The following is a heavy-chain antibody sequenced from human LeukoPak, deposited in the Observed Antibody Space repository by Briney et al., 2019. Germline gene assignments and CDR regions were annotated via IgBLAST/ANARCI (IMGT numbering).Heavy chain of an antibody. Sequence: GWSLRLSCAASGFTFTKYSMHWVRQTPGKGLEWVSYISSGSTTIYYTDSVKGRFTISRDNDKNSLYLQMNCLRAEDTAVYYCARRESTTMVRGGVDYWGQGTLVTVSS. CDR2: ISSGSTTI. CDR1: GFTFTKYS. D-gene: IGHD3-10*01. J-gene: IGHJ4*02. V-gene: IGHV3-48*01. CDR3: ARRESTTMVRGGVDY.